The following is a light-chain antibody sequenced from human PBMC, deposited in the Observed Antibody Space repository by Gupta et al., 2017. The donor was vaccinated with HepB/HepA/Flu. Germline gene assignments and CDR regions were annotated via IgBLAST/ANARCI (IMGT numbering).Light chain of an antibody. V-gene: IGKV3-20*01. J-gene: IGKJ1*01. CDR1: QSVSSSY. Sequence: EIVLTHSPVTLSLSPGERATLSCRASQSVSSSYLSWYQQKPGQAPRLLIYGASSRATGLPDRFSGSGSGTDFTLAISRLEPEDFAVYYCQQDGSSPQTFGQGTKVEIK. CDR2: GAS. CDR3: QQDGSSPQT.